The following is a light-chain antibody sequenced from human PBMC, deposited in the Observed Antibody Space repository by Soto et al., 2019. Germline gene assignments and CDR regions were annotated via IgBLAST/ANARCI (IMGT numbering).Light chain of an antibody. CDR3: QQYHNWPT. CDR1: QSVSTN. Sequence: EIAMAQSPATLSVSPGERATLSCRASQSVSTNLAWYQQNPGQAPRLLISGASTRATGIPARFSGSGSGTEFTLTISSLQSEDFAVYYCQQYHNWPTFGQGTRLEIK. CDR2: GAS. J-gene: IGKJ5*01. V-gene: IGKV3-15*01.